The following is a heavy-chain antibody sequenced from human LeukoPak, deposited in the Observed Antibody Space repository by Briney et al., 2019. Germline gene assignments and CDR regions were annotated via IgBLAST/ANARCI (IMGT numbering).Heavy chain of an antibody. J-gene: IGHJ6*02. CDR3: ARAPRYSSSWYWWDYYYGMDV. D-gene: IGHD6-13*01. Sequence: ASVKVSCKASGYTFTSYAMHWVRQAPGQRLEWMGWINAGNGNTKYSQKFQGRVTITRDTSASTAYMELSSLRSEDTAVYYCARAPRYSSSWYWWDYYYGMDVWGQGTTVTVSS. CDR2: INAGNGNT. CDR1: GYTFTSYA. V-gene: IGHV1-3*01.